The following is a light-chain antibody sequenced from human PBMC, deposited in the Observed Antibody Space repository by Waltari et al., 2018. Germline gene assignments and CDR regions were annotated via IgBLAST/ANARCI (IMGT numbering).Light chain of an antibody. CDR3: KQADSFLYT. Sequence: DIQMTQSPSSVSASVGDRVTITWRASQVMSSWLAWYQQRPGKAPKLLIYAASSLHSRVPSRLSGSGSGTAFTLPIHSLQPEDFAIYHSKQADSFLYTFGQGTKLSIK. CDR1: QVMSSW. J-gene: IGKJ2*01. CDR2: AAS. V-gene: IGKV1-12*01.